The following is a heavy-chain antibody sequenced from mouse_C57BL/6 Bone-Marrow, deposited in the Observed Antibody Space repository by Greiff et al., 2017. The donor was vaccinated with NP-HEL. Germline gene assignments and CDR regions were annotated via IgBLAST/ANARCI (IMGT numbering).Heavy chain of an antibody. CDR3: ARRGIYYYGSSYYFDY. CDR2: IYPRSGNT. J-gene: IGHJ2*01. Sequence: QVQLQQSGAELARPGASVKLSCKASGYTFTSYGISWVKQRPGQGLEWIGEIYPRSGNTYYNEKFKGKATLTADKSSSTAYMELRSLTSEDSAVYFCARRGIYYYGSSYYFDYWGQGTTLTVSS. D-gene: IGHD1-1*01. CDR1: GYTFTSYG. V-gene: IGHV1-81*01.